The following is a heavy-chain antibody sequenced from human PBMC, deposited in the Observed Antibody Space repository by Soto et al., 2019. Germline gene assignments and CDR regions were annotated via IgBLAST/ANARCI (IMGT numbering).Heavy chain of an antibody. CDR3: ARELQARMDV. Sequence: QVQLVQSGAEVKKPGASVKVSCKTSGYTFTSYGVSWVRQAPGQGLEWMGWISGYNGDTNYAQKFQARITMTTDTSTSTAYMELRSLRSDDTALSYCARELQARMDVWGKGTSVTVSS. J-gene: IGHJ6*03. CDR1: GYTFTSYG. CDR2: ISGYNGDT. V-gene: IGHV1-18*01.